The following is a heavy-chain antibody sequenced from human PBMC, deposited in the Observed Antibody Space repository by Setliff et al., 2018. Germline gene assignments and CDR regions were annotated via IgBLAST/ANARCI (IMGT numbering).Heavy chain of an antibody. CDR3: ASTQRGTSSEC. J-gene: IGHJ4*02. Sequence: GGSLRLSCAASGFTFSSHWMAWVRQAPGKGLEWVANINHDGSEKYSVDSVKGRFTISRDNAKNSLYLQMNGLRAEDTAVYYCASTQRGTSSECWGQGTLVTVSS. V-gene: IGHV3-7*03. CDR2: INHDGSEK. CDR1: GFTFSSHW. D-gene: IGHD6-6*01.